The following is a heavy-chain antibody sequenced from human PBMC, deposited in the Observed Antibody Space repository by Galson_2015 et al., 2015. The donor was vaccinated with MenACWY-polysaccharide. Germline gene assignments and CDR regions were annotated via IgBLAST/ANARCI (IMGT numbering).Heavy chain of an antibody. J-gene: IGHJ4*02. CDR3: AKVGPRSSWTMGIDY. D-gene: IGHD6-13*01. V-gene: IGHV3-23*01. CDR1: GFSFSVNG. Sequence: SLRLSCAASGFSFSVNGMSWVRQAPGRGLEWVSGSGSGGGLNYADSVKGRFTVSRDNSKNTLYLQMNNLRAEDTAVYYCAKVGPRSSWTMGIDYWGQGTLVTVSS. CDR2: SGSGGGL.